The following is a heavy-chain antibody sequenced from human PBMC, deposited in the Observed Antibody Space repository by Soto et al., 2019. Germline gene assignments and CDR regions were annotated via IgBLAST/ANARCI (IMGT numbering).Heavy chain of an antibody. V-gene: IGHV3-7*01. CDR3: TRWDGRCSGGSCFFDS. D-gene: IGHD2-15*01. Sequence: EVQLVESGGGLVQSGGSLRLSCIASGFSLTQYWMSWVRQTPRKGLEWVAKINEDGTKRDYMESVVGRFTISRDNAKNSVSLQMNSLRADDTAVYFCTRWDGRCSGGSCFFDSWGQGTLVTVSS. CDR2: INEDGTKR. CDR1: GFSLTQYW. J-gene: IGHJ4*02.